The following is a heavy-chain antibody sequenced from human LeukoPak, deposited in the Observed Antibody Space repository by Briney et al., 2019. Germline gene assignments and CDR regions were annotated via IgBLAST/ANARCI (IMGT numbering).Heavy chain of an antibody. CDR1: GGSVSSGSYY. D-gene: IGHD3-9*01. CDR3: ARGDYDILTRTYYYYYYGMDV. Sequence: SETLSLTCTVSGGSVSSGSYYWSWIRQPPGKGLEWIGYIYYSGSTNYNPPLKSRVTISVDTSKNQFSLKLSSVTAADTAVYYCARGDYDILTRTYYYYYYGMDVWGKGTTVTVSS. V-gene: IGHV4-61*01. CDR2: IYYSGST. J-gene: IGHJ6*04.